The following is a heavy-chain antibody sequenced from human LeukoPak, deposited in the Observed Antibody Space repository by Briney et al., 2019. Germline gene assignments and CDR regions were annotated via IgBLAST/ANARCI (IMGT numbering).Heavy chain of an antibody. CDR1: GFTVSSNY. D-gene: IGHD6-13*01. V-gene: IGHV3-23*01. Sequence: SGGSLRLSCAASGFTVSSNYMSWVRQAPGKELEWVSSIDSSGDYTFYADSVKGRFTISRDNSKDTLYLQLSGLRAEDTAIYYCGKEFSSGWFFWGQGTLVSVSS. CDR3: GKEFSSGWFF. CDR2: IDSSGDYT. J-gene: IGHJ4*02.